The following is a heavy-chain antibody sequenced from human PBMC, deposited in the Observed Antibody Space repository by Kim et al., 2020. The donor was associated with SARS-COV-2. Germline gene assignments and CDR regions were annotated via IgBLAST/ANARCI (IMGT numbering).Heavy chain of an antibody. J-gene: IGHJ4*02. Sequence: KGRFPISRDISKHTLYLQMNSLRAEDTAVYYCAKDYGIDIIAAAGTVDYWGQGTLVTVSS. V-gene: IGHV3-23*01. CDR3: AKDYGIDIIAAAGTVDY. D-gene: IGHD6-13*01.